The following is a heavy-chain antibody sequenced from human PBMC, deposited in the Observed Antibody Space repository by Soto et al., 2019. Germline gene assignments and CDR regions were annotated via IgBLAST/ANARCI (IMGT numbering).Heavy chain of an antibody. CDR3: ARALVLVRGVFDP. CDR2: IIPILGIA. Sequence: QVQLVQSGAEVKKPGSSVKVSCKASGGTFSSYTISWVRQAPGQGLEWMGRIIPILGIANYAQKFQGRVTITAEKSTSTAYMELSSLRSEDTAVYYWARALVLVRGVFDPWGQGTLVTVSS. V-gene: IGHV1-69*02. D-gene: IGHD3-10*01. CDR1: GGTFSSYT. J-gene: IGHJ5*02.